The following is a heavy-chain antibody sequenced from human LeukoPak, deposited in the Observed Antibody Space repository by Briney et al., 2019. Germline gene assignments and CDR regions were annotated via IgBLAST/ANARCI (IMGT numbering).Heavy chain of an antibody. J-gene: IGHJ3*02. Sequence: GGSLRLSCAASGFTFSSYGVSWVRQAPGKGLEWVSAISGSGGSTYYADSVKGRFTISRDNSKNTLYLQMNSLRAEDTAVYYCARVLFGSGAFDIWGQGTMVTVSS. D-gene: IGHD3-10*02. CDR2: ISGSGGST. CDR3: ARVLFGSGAFDI. CDR1: GFTFSSYG. V-gene: IGHV3-23*01.